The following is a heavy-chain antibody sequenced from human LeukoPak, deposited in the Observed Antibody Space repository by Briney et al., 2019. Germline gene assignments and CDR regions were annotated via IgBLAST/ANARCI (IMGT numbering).Heavy chain of an antibody. CDR1: GFTFSSYG. Sequence: GGSLRLFCAASGFTFSSYGMSWVRQAPGKGLEWVSGISDSGGSIYYAQSVKGRFTISRDNSKNTLYLQMNSLRAEDTAVYYCAKDLKQLANFDYWGQGTLVTVSS. D-gene: IGHD6-6*01. CDR3: AKDLKQLANFDY. J-gene: IGHJ4*02. V-gene: IGHV3-23*01. CDR2: ISDSGGSI.